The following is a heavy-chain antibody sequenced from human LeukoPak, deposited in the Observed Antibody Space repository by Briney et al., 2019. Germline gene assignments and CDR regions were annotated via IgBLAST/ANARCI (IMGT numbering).Heavy chain of an antibody. CDR1: GGSISDAAYY. Sequence: SETVSLTCIVSGGSISDAAYYWSWIRQHPGEGLKWIGYVYYSGSTSYNPSLKSRVIISVDTSKNQFSLKLSSVTAADTAVYYCARVSGGNIDYWGQGTLVTVSS. CDR3: ARVSGGNIDY. D-gene: IGHD2-15*01. V-gene: IGHV4-61*08. J-gene: IGHJ4*02. CDR2: VYYSGST.